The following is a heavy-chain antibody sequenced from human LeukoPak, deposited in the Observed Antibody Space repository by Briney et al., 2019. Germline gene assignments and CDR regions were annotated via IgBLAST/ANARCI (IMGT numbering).Heavy chain of an antibody. CDR1: GGSISSYY. D-gene: IGHD3-3*01. V-gene: IGHV4-59*01. Sequence: SETLSLTCTVSGGSISSYYWSWIRQPPGKGLEWIGYIYDSGSTNYNPSLKSRVTISVDSSKNQFSLKLSSVTAADTAVYYCARVSVYFDYWGHGTLVTVSS. J-gene: IGHJ4*01. CDR2: IYDSGST. CDR3: ARVSVYFDY.